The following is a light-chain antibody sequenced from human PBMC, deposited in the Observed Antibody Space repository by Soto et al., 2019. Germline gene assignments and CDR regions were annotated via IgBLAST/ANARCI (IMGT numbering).Light chain of an antibody. Sequence: SVLTQSPGTLSLSPGERATLSCRASQSVSSSYLAWYQQKPGQAPRLLIYGASSRATGIPDRFSGSGSGTDFTLTISRLEPEDFAVYYCQQYGNSPLITFGQGTRLEI. J-gene: IGKJ5*01. CDR1: QSVSSSY. V-gene: IGKV3-20*01. CDR3: QQYGNSPLIT. CDR2: GAS.